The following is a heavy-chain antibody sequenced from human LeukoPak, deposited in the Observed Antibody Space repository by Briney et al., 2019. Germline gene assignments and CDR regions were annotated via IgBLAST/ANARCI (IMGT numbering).Heavy chain of an antibody. CDR1: GFTFSSYA. Sequence: GGSLRLSCAASGFTFSSYAMSWVRQAPGKGLEWVSAISGSGGSTYYADSVKGRFTISRDNSKNTLYLQMNSLRAEDTAVYYCAKYGYCSSTSCLGWFDPWGQGTLVTVSS. D-gene: IGHD2-2*03. CDR2: ISGSGGST. V-gene: IGHV3-23*01. CDR3: AKYGYCSSTSCLGWFDP. J-gene: IGHJ5*02.